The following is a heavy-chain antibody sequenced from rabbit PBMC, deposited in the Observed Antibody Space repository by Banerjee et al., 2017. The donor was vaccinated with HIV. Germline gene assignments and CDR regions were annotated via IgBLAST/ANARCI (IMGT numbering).Heavy chain of an antibody. J-gene: IGHJ5*01. CDR1: GFDFSSTYY. Sequence: QSLEESGGGLVQPEGSLTLTCKASGFDFSSTYYMCWVRQAPGKGLEWIGCMNAGTSGGSYYARWAKGRFTISKTSSTTVTLQMTSLTAADTATYFCARDWGAYAGHGYATGWLDLWGPGTLVTVS. CDR3: ARDWGAYAGHGYATGWLDL. V-gene: IGHV1S40*01. CDR2: MNAGTSGGS. D-gene: IGHD6-1*01.